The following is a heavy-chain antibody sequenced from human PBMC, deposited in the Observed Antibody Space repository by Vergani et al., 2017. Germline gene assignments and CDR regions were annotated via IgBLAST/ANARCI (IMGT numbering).Heavy chain of an antibody. J-gene: IGHJ5*02. Sequence: QVQLVESGGNVVQSGTSLRLSCAASGFSFGSYGMHWVRQSPGKGLEWVAVISNDGGNKYYADSVKGRFTVSRDNSQSTLYLQMNSLRAEDTAMYYCARDLRLMYNRFDPWVQGALVTVSS. V-gene: IGHV3-30*03. CDR2: ISNDGGNK. D-gene: IGHD3-3*01. CDR3: ARDLRLMYNRFDP. CDR1: GFSFGSYG.